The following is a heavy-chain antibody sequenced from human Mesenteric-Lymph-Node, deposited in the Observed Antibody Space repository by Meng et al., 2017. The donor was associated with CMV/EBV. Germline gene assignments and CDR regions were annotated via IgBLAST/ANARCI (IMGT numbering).Heavy chain of an antibody. J-gene: IGHJ4*02. CDR2: INPNSGGT. V-gene: IGHV1-2*02. Sequence: ASVQVSCKASGCTFTGYYMHWVRQAPGQGLEWMGWINPNSGGTNYAQKFQGRVTMTRDTSISTAYMELSRLRSDDTAVYYCARDKGDIRDRTAAGFYFDYWGQGTLVTVSS. CDR1: GCTFTGYY. D-gene: IGHD6-13*01. CDR3: ARDKGDIRDRTAAGFYFDY.